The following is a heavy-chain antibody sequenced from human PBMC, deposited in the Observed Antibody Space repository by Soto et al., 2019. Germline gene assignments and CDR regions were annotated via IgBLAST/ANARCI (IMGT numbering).Heavy chain of an antibody. CDR3: VRGVLGPGDYYYGMDV. D-gene: IGHD2-8*02. Sequence: GGSLRLSCTASGFTFNNYDMHWVRQATGKGLEWLSGIGAAGDTYYPGAVNGRFTLSRDNARNSLYLQMNSLSAADTAVYYCVRGVLGPGDYYYGMDVWGQGTTVTVSS. J-gene: IGHJ6*02. CDR2: IGAAGDT. V-gene: IGHV3-13*01. CDR1: GFTFNNYD.